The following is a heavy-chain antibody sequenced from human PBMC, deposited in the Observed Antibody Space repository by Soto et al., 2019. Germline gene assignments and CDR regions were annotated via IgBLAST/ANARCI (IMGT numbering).Heavy chain of an antibody. CDR2: ISAYNGNT. CDR1: GYTFTSYG. D-gene: IGHD5-18*01. J-gene: IGHJ6*02. V-gene: IGHV1-18*04. Sequence: ASVKVSCKASGYTFTSYGISWVRQAPGQGLEWMGWISAYNGNTNYAQKLQGRVTMTTDTSTSTAYMELRSLRSDDTAVYYCARELATYTAINYYYGMDVWGQGTTVTVSS. CDR3: ARELATYTAINYYYGMDV.